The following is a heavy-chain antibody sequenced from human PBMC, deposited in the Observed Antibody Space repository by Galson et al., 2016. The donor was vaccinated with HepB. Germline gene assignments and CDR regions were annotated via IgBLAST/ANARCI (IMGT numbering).Heavy chain of an antibody. CDR2: IYPDDSAT. V-gene: IGHV5-51*01. J-gene: IGHJ6*02. Sequence: QSGAEVKKPGESLKISCKTYGYTFANSWIGWVRQMPGSGLEWMGVIYPDDSATRYSPSFQGQVSISVDKSINTAYLQWRSLKASDTATYYCARQHCSSASCYYYYGMDVWGQGTTVTASS. D-gene: IGHD2-2*01. CDR3: ARQHCSSASCYYYYGMDV. CDR1: GYTFANSW.